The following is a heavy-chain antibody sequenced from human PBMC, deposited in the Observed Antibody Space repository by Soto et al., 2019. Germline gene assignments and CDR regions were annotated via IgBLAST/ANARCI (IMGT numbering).Heavy chain of an antibody. V-gene: IGHV6-1*01. Sequence: QTRSLTCAISGYSVSSNNAAWNLIRQSPSRGLEWLGRTYYRSKWHSGYAVSVRSRISISPDTSKNRFSLQLNSVTPDDTAVYYCARSGPGGYIDYWGRGTLVTVSS. CDR1: GYSVSSNNAA. D-gene: IGHD3-22*01. CDR3: ARSGPGGYIDY. J-gene: IGHJ4*02. CDR2: TYYRSKWHS.